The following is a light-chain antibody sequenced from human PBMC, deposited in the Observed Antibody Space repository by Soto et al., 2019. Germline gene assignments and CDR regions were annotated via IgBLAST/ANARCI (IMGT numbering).Light chain of an antibody. J-gene: IGKJ4*01. CDR2: GAS. CDR1: QTVSSGF. V-gene: IGKV3-20*01. CDR3: HQYYSSPTT. Sequence: EIVLTQSPGTLSVSPGERATVSCRASQTVSSGFLAWYQQKVGQAPRLLIYGASTRATGIPDRFSGSGSGTDSTLTIDRLEPEDFAVYYCHQYYSSPTTFGGGTKVDI.